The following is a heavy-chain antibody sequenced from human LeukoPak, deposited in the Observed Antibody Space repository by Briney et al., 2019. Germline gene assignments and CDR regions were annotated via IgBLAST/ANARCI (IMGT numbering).Heavy chain of an antibody. CDR1: GFTFSSYA. J-gene: IGHJ3*02. CDR2: ISGSGGST. Sequence: PGGSLRLSCAASGFTFSSYAMSWVRQAPGKGLEWVSAISGSGGSTYYADSVKGRFTISRDNSKNTLYLQMNSLRAEDTAVYYCAKALGSVGATRSWRWVDAFDIWGQGTMVTVSS. CDR3: AKALGSVGATRSWRWVDAFDI. V-gene: IGHV3-23*01. D-gene: IGHD1-26*01.